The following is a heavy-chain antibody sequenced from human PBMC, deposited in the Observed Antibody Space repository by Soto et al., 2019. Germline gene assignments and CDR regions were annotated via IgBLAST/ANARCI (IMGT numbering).Heavy chain of an antibody. CDR3: ARATYCTNGVCYKGFDY. D-gene: IGHD2-8*01. J-gene: IGHJ4*02. CDR2: IKQDGSEK. V-gene: IGHV3-7*01. CDR1: GFTFSSYW. Sequence: GESLKISCAASGFTFSSYWMSWVRQAPGKGLEWVANIKQDGSEKYYVDSVKGRFTISRDNAKNSLYLQMNSLRAEDTAVYYCARATYCTNGVCYKGFDYWGQGTLVTVSS.